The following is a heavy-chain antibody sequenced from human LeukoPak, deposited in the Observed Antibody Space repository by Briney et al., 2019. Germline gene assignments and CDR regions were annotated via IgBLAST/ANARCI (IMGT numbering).Heavy chain of an antibody. D-gene: IGHD3-10*01. Sequence: GESLKISCKGSGYSFTSYWIAWVRQMPGKGLEWMGIIYPGDSDTKYSPSFEGQATISADKSISTVYLQWSSLKASDTAMYYCARQQYYGTGSPDDYWGQGTLVTVSS. V-gene: IGHV5-51*01. CDR3: ARQQYYGTGSPDDY. J-gene: IGHJ4*02. CDR1: GYSFTSYW. CDR2: IYPGDSDT.